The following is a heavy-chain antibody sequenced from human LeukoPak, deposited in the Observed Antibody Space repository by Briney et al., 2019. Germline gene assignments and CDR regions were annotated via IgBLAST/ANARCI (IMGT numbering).Heavy chain of an antibody. CDR3: ARGIAVAGTSAFDI. D-gene: IGHD6-19*01. J-gene: IGHJ3*02. CDR1: GFTVSSNY. Sequence: PGGSLRLSCAASGFTVSSNYMSWVRQAPGKGLGWVSVIYSGGSTYYADSVKGRFTISRDNSKNTLYLQMNSLRAEDTAVYYCARGIAVAGTSAFDIWGQGTMVTVSS. CDR2: IYSGGST. V-gene: IGHV3-66*01.